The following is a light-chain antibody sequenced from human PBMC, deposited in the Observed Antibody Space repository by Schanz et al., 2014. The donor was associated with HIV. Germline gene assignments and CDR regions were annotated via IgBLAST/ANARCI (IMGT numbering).Light chain of an antibody. CDR2: ATS. J-gene: IGKJ1*01. Sequence: DIQMTQSPSTLSASVGDRISITCRASQSTSNYLNWYQQKPGEAPKVLIYATSSLQSGVPSRFSGSGSGTDFTLTISSLQPEDVAVYYCQQYYRTPWTFGQGTKVEIK. CDR1: QSTSNY. V-gene: IGKV1-39*01. CDR3: QQYYRTPWT.